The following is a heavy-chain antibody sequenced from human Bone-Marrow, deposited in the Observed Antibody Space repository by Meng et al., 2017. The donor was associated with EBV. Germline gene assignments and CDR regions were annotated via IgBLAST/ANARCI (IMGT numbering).Heavy chain of an antibody. CDR3: ASTSGNLIYSDY. J-gene: IGHJ4*02. Sequence: ELAPGSGNTLGTLSLTRTVSGASVSSWSYYWKWIRQPPGKGLEWIGYIYYNGNTNYNPSLKSRVTISVDTSKNQFSLKLSSVTAADTAVYYCASTSGNLIYSDYWGQGTLVTVSS. D-gene: IGHD1-26*01. CDR2: IYYNGNT. V-gene: IGHV4-61*01. CDR1: GASVSSWSYY.